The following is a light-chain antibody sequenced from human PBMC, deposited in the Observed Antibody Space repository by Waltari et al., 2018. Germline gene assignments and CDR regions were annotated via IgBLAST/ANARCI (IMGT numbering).Light chain of an antibody. CDR1: SSDVGSYNL. V-gene: IGLV2-23*01. CDR2: EGS. J-gene: IGLJ3*02. Sequence: QSALTQPASVSGSPGQSITISCTGTSSDVGSYNLVSWYQQHPGKAPKLMIYEGSKRSSAVSNRFSGSKSGNTASLTISGLQAEDEADYYCCSYAGSSTWVFGGGTKLTVL. CDR3: CSYAGSSTWV.